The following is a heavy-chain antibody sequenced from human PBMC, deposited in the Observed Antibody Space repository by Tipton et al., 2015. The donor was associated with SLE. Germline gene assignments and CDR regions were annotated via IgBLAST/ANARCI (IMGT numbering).Heavy chain of an antibody. CDR2: IYYSGST. V-gene: IGHV4-59*11. Sequence: TLSLTCTVSGGSISSHYWSWIRQSPGKGLEWIGYIYYSGSTNYNPSLKSRVTISVDTSKNQFSLKLSSVTAADTAVYYCAREASSSWYYFDYWGQGTLVTVSS. CDR1: GGSISSHY. CDR3: AREASSSWYYFDY. J-gene: IGHJ4*02. D-gene: IGHD6-13*01.